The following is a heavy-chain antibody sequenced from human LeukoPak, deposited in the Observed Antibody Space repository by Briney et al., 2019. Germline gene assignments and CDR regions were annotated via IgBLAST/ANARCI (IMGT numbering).Heavy chain of an antibody. CDR3: ATEVGS. CDR1: GVTVSSNY. D-gene: IGHD1-26*01. Sequence: GGSLRLSCEASGVTVSSNYISWVRQAPGKGLKWGSVTYVSGKTYYAGSVKGRFTVSRDNTKNTFYIEMNGLRVEDSALYYCATEVGSWGQGTLVAVSS. J-gene: IGHJ5*02. V-gene: IGHV3-66*01. CDR2: TYVSGKT.